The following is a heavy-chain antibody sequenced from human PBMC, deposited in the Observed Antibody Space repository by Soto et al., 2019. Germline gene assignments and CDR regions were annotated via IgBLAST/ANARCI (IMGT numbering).Heavy chain of an antibody. CDR3: AKRPDAFDV. V-gene: IGHV3-23*01. Sequence: EVQLLESGGGLVQPGGSLRLSCAASGFSISSYPRTWVRQAPGKGLEWVSMILGSAGSTYYADSVKGRFTISRDNSRNTLYLQMNSLRVEDTAVYYCAKRPDAFDVWGQGTMVTVSS. J-gene: IGHJ3*01. CDR2: ILGSAGST. D-gene: IGHD6-6*01. CDR1: GFSISSYP.